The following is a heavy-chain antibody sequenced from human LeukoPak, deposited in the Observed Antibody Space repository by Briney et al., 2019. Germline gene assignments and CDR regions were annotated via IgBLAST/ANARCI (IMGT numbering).Heavy chain of an antibody. V-gene: IGHV3-23*01. CDR2: ISGSGGST. CDR1: GFTFSSYD. J-gene: IGHJ4*02. Sequence: PGGSLRLSCAASGFTFSSYDMSWVRQAPVKGLEWVSAISGSGGSTYYADSVKGRFTISRDNSKNTLYLQMNSLRAEDTAVYYCAAYSGYGSYFDYWGQGTLVTVSS. CDR3: AAYSGYGSYFDY. D-gene: IGHD5-12*01.